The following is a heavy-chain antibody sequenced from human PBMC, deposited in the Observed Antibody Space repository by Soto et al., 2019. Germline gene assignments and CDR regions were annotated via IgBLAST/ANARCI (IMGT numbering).Heavy chain of an antibody. Sequence: QVQLVQSGAEVKRPGSSVKVSCKASEGTFNNYALSWVRQAPGQGLEWMGGIIPIFNSANYAQKFQGRVTITADDSTSTAYMELRSLRPDDTAVYYCAREVTVASYSPDFWGQGTLVTVSS. CDR1: EGTFNNYA. J-gene: IGHJ4*02. V-gene: IGHV1-69*01. D-gene: IGHD2-15*01. CDR3: AREVTVASYSPDF. CDR2: IIPIFNSA.